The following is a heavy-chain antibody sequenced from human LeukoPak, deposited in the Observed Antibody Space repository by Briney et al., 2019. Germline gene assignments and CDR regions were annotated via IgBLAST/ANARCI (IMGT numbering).Heavy chain of an antibody. Sequence: PSETLSLTCAVSGGSISSSNWWSWVRQPPGKGLEWIGEIYHSGSTNYNPSLKSRVTVSVDKSKNQFSLKLSSVTAADTAVYYCARASYYDILTGYYTTSDYYGMDVWGQGTTVTVSS. CDR1: GGSISSSNW. CDR2: IYHSGST. CDR3: ARASYYDILTGYYTTSDYYGMDV. V-gene: IGHV4-4*02. J-gene: IGHJ6*02. D-gene: IGHD3-9*01.